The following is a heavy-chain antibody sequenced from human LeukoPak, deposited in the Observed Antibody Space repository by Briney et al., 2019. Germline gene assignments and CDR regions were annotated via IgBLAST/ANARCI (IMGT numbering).Heavy chain of an antibody. D-gene: IGHD3-10*01. CDR3: ARVWFGERSNWFDP. CDR2: NSSSGSTI. V-gene: IGHV3-48*03. Sequence: PGGSLRLSCAASGFTFSSYEMNWVRQAPGKGLEWVSYNSSSGSTIYYADSVKGRFTISRDNAKNSLYLQMNSLRAEDTAVYYCARVWFGERSNWFDPWGQGTLVTVSS. J-gene: IGHJ5*02. CDR1: GFTFSSYE.